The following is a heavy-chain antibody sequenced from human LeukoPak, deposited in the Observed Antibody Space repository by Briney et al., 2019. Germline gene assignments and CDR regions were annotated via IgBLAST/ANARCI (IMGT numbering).Heavy chain of an antibody. CDR2: ISAYNGNT. Sequence: ASVKVSCKASGYTFTSYGISWVRQAPGQGLEWMGWISAYNGNTNYAQKLQGRVTMTTDTSTSTAYMELRSLRSDDTAVYYCARGPARKILTGYYTRLDYWGQGTLVTVSS. CDR1: GYTFTSYG. V-gene: IGHV1-18*01. CDR3: ARGPARKILTGYYTRLDY. D-gene: IGHD3-9*01. J-gene: IGHJ4*02.